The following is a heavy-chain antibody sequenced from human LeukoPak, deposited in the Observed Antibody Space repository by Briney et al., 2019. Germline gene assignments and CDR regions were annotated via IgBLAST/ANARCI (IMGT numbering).Heavy chain of an antibody. CDR3: ARGYYYDSSGYYQLDY. V-gene: IGHV4-30-2*01. J-gene: IGHJ4*02. CDR2: IYHSGST. CDR1: GGSISSGGYY. D-gene: IGHD3-22*01. Sequence: SETLSLTCTVSGGSISSGGYYWSWIRQPPGKGLEWIGYIYHSGSTYYNPSLKSRVTISVDRSKNQFSLKLSSVTAADTAVYYCARGYYYDSSGYYQLDYWGQGTLVTVSS.